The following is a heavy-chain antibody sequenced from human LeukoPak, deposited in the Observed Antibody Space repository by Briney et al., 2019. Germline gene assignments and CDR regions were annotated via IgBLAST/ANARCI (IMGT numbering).Heavy chain of an antibody. D-gene: IGHD2-15*01. Sequence: GASVKLSCKASGSTFTGYYMHWARQAPGQGLEWRGWINPNSGGTNYAQKFQGRVTMTRDTSLSTAYMELSRMRSDDTAVYYCARDHPVAAIAFDIWGQGTIVTVSS. J-gene: IGHJ3*02. CDR3: ARDHPVAAIAFDI. CDR2: INPNSGGT. CDR1: GSTFTGYY. V-gene: IGHV1-2*02.